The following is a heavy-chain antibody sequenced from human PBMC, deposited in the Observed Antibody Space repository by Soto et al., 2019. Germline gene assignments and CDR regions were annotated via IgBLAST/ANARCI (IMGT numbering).Heavy chain of an antibody. D-gene: IGHD2-8*01. Sequence: SETMSLTSFVSGGSVTSNHSSWNRQFPGQGREWIAYTSYTVNTTYNPSLQSRVTISLDTSKNQLSCNLTSMTAADPAVYNCGRDIDASFTHYFDPWGQGTLGTVSS. CDR2: TSYTVNT. J-gene: IGHJ5*02. CDR3: GRDIDASFTHYFDP. CDR1: GGSVTSNH. V-gene: IGHV4-59*02.